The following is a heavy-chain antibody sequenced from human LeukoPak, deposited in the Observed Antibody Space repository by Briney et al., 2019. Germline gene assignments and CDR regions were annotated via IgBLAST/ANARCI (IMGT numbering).Heavy chain of an antibody. CDR2: IRSSSGNTI. D-gene: IGHD4-17*01. CDR3: AKVGLRLGGDY. J-gene: IGHJ4*02. CDR1: GFSFSAYS. V-gene: IGHV3-48*01. Sequence: PGGSLRLSCAATGFSFSAYSMHWVRQAPGKGLEWVSYIRSSSGNTIYYAGSVKGRFTISRDNSKNTLYLQMNSLRAEDTAVYYCAKVGLRLGGDYWGQGTLVTVSS.